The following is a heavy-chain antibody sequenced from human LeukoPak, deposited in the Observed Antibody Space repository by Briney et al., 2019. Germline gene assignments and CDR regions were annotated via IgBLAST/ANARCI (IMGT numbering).Heavy chain of an antibody. CDR1: GYSFNDYY. V-gene: IGHV1-2*02. J-gene: IGHJ5*02. Sequence: ASVRVSCKTSGYSFNDYYIHWVRQAPGQGLEWMGWINTKSGRTSSAREFQGRVTMTRDPSITTVYMDMAWLTSDDTAIYFCARADFIDAGPYLIGPWGQGTLVTVSS. CDR2: INTKSGRT. D-gene: IGHD3-3*01. CDR3: ARADFIDAGPYLIGP.